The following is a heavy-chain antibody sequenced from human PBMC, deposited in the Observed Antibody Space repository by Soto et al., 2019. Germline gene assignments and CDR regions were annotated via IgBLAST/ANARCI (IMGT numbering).Heavy chain of an antibody. J-gene: IGHJ4*02. CDR2: ISGPGDNT. Sequence: EVQLLESGGGLVQPGGSLRVSCAASGFTFRSNAMGWVRQAPGKGLEWVSTISGPGDNTYYADSVRGRFTIARDNSKDTLDLQMSSLRAEDTAVYYCVKETHIFLVVISSIDYWGQGTLVTVSS. CDR1: GFTFRSNA. D-gene: IGHD3-22*01. CDR3: VKETHIFLVVISSIDY. V-gene: IGHV3-23*01.